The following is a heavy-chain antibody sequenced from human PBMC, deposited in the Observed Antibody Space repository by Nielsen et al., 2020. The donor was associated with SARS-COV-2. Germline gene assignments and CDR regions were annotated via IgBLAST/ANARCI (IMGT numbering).Heavy chain of an antibody. CDR2: INSSGGRT. CDR3: ARGGLVVVDSFDY. J-gene: IGHJ4*02. D-gene: IGHD2-15*01. V-gene: IGHV1-46*01. CDR1: GYTLTKYG. Sequence: ASVTVSCMASGYTLTKYGFRWVRPPPGQGLAWMGLINSSGGRTIYAQMLQGRVTVTRDTSTSTVYMELSSLRFEDTAVYYCARGGLVVVDSFDYWGQGTLVTVSS.